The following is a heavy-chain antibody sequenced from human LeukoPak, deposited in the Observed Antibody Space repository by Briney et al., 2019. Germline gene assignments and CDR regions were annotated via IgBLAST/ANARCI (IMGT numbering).Heavy chain of an antibody. CDR2: ISSSGSTI. Sequence: GGSLRLSCAASGFIFSDYYMSWIRQAPGKGLEWVSYISSSGSTIYYADSVKGRFTISRDNAKNSLYLQMNSLRAEDTAVYYCAREAVSGYFDYWGQGTLVTVSS. D-gene: IGHD1-26*01. V-gene: IGHV3-11*04. J-gene: IGHJ4*02. CDR1: GFIFSDYY. CDR3: AREAVSGYFDY.